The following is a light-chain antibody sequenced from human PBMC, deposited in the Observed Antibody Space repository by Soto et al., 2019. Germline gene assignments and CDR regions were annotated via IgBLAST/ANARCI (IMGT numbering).Light chain of an antibody. CDR2: DVN. CDR3: SSYTSSSPFV. Sequence: QSVLTQPASVSGAPGQSITISCTGTSSDVGGYTYVSWYQQHPGKAPKLMIYDVNNWPSGVSNRFSGSKSGNTASLTISGLQAEDEADYYCSSYTSSSPFVFGTGTKLTVL. CDR1: SSDVGGYTY. J-gene: IGLJ1*01. V-gene: IGLV2-14*01.